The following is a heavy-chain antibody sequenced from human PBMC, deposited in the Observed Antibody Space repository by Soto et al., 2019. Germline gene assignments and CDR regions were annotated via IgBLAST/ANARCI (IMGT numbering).Heavy chain of an antibody. CDR3: ARGVGFGYYYYHMDL. CDR1: GDSATSVSDY. J-gene: IGHJ6*02. CDR2: IYYSGSA. D-gene: IGHD3-10*01. Sequence: SETLSLTCTVSGDSATSVSDYWSWIRQPPGKGLEWIGYIYYSGSADYNPSLGSRVTISIDTSKNQFSLKLTSVTAADTAVYYCARGVGFGYYYYHMDLWGQGTTVTVSS. V-gene: IGHV4-61*01.